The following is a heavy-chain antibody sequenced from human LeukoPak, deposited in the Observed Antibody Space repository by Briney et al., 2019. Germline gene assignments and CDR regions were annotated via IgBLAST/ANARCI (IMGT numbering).Heavy chain of an antibody. CDR2: INPRSGAT. Sequence: ASVKVSCKASGYTLTGFYIHWVRQVPGQGLEWMGWINPRSGATNYAQTFQDRVTMTRDTSISTAYMELSSLRSDDTAMYYCARDHDPHDYASGSSTGWGQGTLVTVSS. V-gene: IGHV1-2*02. D-gene: IGHD3-10*01. J-gene: IGHJ4*02. CDR1: GYTLTGFY. CDR3: ARDHDPHDYASGSSTG.